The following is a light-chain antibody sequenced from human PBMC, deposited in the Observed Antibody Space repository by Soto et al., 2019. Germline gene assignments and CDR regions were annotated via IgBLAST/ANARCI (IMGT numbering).Light chain of an antibody. V-gene: IGKV1-5*01. Sequence: IHITQSPSTLSAPVGDRVTITCRASQSVDIWLARYQQTPGKAPKLLIYDASNLQSGVSSRFSGSGSGAEFTLTISSLQPDDVATYYCQQYNSYSWTFGQGTKVDI. J-gene: IGKJ1*01. CDR3: QQYNSYSWT. CDR2: DAS. CDR1: QSVDIW.